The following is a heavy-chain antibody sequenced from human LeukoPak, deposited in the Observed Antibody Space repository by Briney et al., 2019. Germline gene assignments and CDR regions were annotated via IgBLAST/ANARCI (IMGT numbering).Heavy chain of an antibody. Sequence: ASVKVSCKASGGTFSSYAISWVRQAPGQGLEWMGGITPIFGTANYAQKFQGRVTITADKSTSTAYMELSSLRSEDTAVYYCARAQQLAHYYYYYMDVWGKGTTVTVSS. V-gene: IGHV1-69*06. CDR2: ITPIFGTA. CDR3: ARAQQLAHYYYYYMDV. D-gene: IGHD6-13*01. CDR1: GGTFSSYA. J-gene: IGHJ6*03.